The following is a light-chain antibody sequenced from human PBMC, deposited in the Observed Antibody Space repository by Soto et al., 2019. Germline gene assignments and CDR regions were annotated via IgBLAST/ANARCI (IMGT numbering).Light chain of an antibody. CDR2: GNT. CDR3: QSYDSCVTLRV. CDR1: SSNIGAGYD. V-gene: IGLV1-40*01. J-gene: IGLJ1*01. Sequence: QSVLTQPPSVSGAPGQRVTISCTGSSSNIGAGYDVHWYQQLPGTAPKLLIYGNTNRPSGVPDRFSGSKSGTSASLAITGLQADDEADYYCQSYDSCVTLRVFGTGTKVTVL.